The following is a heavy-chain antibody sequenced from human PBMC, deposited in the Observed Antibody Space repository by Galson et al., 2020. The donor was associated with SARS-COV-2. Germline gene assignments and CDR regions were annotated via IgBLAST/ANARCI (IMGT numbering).Heavy chain of an antibody. D-gene: IGHD1-26*01. CDR2: MYYSGNT. CDR3: ARAWGGYFDD. CDR1: GASIASGGYS. J-gene: IGHJ4*02. V-gene: IGHV4-30-4*07. Sequence: SETMSLTCAVSGASIASGGYSWGWIRQPPGKRLEWIGYMYYSGNTYYNPSLKSRLNISLDTSKNHFSLSLSSVTAADTAVYYCARAWGGYFDDWGQGTLVTVSS.